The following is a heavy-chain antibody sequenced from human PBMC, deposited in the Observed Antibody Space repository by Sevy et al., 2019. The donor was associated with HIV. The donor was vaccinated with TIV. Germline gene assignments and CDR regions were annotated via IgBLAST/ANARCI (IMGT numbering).Heavy chain of an antibody. J-gene: IGHJ4*02. CDR2: ISYDGSNT. V-gene: IGHV3-30*09. Sequence: GGSLRLSCAASGFTFTTYAMHWVRQAPGKGLEWVAVISYDGSNTYYADFVKGRFALSRDSSKNTMYLQMNSLRAEDAAEYFCAKDGGYDSRGYDLSNYWGQGTLVTVSS. CDR1: GFTFTTYA. D-gene: IGHD3-22*01. CDR3: AKDGGYDSRGYDLSNY.